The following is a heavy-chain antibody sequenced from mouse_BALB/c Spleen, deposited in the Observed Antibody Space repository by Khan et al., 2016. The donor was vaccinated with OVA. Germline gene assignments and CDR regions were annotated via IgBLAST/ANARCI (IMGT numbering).Heavy chain of an antibody. J-gene: IGHJ2*01. CDR1: GFAFSSYS. CDR3: TRDRNSYGSSFYFDY. D-gene: IGHD1-1*01. Sequence: EVELVESGGGLVKPGGSLKLSCAASGFAFSSYSMSWVRQTPEKRLEWVATITSGGSYTYYPDSVKGRFNISRANDKKPLYLQMSSRKYEDTAMYYCTRDRNSYGSSFYFDYWGQGTTLTVSS. CDR2: ITSGGSYT. V-gene: IGHV5-6-4*01.